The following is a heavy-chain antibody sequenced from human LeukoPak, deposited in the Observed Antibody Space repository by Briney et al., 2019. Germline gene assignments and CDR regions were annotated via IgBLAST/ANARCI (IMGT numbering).Heavy chain of an antibody. CDR2: IHYSGGT. CDR1: GGSIKTYY. Sequence: PSETLSLTCSVSGGSIKTYYWTWIRQPPGKGLEWIGYIHYSGGTDSNPSLMGRVTISLDTSKSQFSLELRSVSAADTAVYYCVRDQSEFDSWGQGTVVTVSS. V-gene: IGHV4-59*01. J-gene: IGHJ4*02. CDR3: VRDQSEFDS.